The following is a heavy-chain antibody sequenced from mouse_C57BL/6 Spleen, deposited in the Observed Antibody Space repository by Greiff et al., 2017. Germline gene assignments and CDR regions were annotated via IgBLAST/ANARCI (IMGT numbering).Heavy chain of an antibody. Sequence: QVHVKQPGAELVKPGASVKMSCKASGYTFTSYWITWVKQRPGQGLEWIGDIYPGSGSTNYNEKFKSKATLTVDTSSSTAYMQLSSLTSEDSAVYYCARSGIYYGYDGFAYWGQGTLVTVSA. V-gene: IGHV1-55*01. J-gene: IGHJ3*01. CDR1: GYTFTSYW. D-gene: IGHD2-2*01. CDR2: IYPGSGST. CDR3: ARSGIYYGYDGFAY.